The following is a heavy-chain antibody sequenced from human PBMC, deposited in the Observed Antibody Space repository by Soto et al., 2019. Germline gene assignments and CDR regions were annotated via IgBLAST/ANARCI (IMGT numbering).Heavy chain of an antibody. CDR3: ARCTEAVRDLWYFDL. V-gene: IGHV4-59*08. CDR1: GGSISSYY. D-gene: IGHD3-10*01. J-gene: IGHJ2*01. Sequence: QVQLQESGPGLVKPSETLSLTCTVSGGSISSYYWSWIRQPPGKGLEWIGYIYYSGSTNYNPSLKSRVTISVDTSKNQFSLKLSSVTAADTAVYYCARCTEAVRDLWYFDLWGRGTLVTVSS. CDR2: IYYSGST.